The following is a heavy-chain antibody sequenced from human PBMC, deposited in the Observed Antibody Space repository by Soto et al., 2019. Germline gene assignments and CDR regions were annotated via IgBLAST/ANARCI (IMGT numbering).Heavy chain of an antibody. CDR3: ANGDYYYYGMDV. CDR1: GYTFTSYA. Sequence: GASVKVSCKASGYTFTSYAMHWVRQAPGQRLEWMGWIDAGNGNTKYSQKFQGRVTITRDTSASTAYMELSSLRSEDTAVYYCANGDYYYYGMDVWGQGTTVTVSS. CDR2: IDAGNGNT. D-gene: IGHD3-10*01. V-gene: IGHV1-3*01. J-gene: IGHJ6*02.